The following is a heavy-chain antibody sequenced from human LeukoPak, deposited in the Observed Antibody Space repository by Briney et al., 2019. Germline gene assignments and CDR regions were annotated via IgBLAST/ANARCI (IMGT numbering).Heavy chain of an antibody. CDR3: ARDYTDGYAFDI. V-gene: IGHV1-3*01. CDR2: INAGSGNT. Sequence: ASVKVSCKASGYTFTSYAMHWVRQAPGQRLEWMGWINAGSGNTKYSQKFQGRVTITRDTSASTAYMELSSLRSEDTAVYYCARDYTDGYAFDIWGQGTMVTVSS. J-gene: IGHJ3*02. CDR1: GYTFTSYA. D-gene: IGHD5-24*01.